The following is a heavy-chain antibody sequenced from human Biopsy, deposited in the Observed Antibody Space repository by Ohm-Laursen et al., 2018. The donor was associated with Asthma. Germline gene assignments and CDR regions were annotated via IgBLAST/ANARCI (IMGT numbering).Heavy chain of an antibody. CDR3: AKRRGYSGHDNDY. CDR2: IYSGGTS. Sequence: SLRLSCAASGFAVSRDHMFWVRQAPGKGLEWVSVIYSGGTSHTADSVRGRFTISRDNSKNTLYLQMNSLRTEDTAVYYCAKRRGYSGHDNDYWGQGTLVIVSS. CDR1: GFAVSRDH. J-gene: IGHJ4*02. V-gene: IGHV3-66*02. D-gene: IGHD5-12*01.